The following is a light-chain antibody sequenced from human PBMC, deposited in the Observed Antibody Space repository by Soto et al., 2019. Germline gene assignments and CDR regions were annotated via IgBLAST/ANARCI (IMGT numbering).Light chain of an antibody. CDR1: NSDVGGYNY. J-gene: IGLJ1*01. V-gene: IGLV2-8*01. CDR2: EVN. CDR3: SSYAGSPYYV. Sequence: QSVLTQPPSASGSPGQSVTISCTGTNSDVGGYNYVSWYQQHPGKAPKLMIYEVNKRPSGVPDRFSGSKSGNTASLTVSGLQAEDEADYYCSSYAGSPYYVFGTGTKVTVL.